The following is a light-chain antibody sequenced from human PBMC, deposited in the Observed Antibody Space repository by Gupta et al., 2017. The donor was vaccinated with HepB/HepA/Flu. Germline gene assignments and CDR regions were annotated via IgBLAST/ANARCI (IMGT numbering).Light chain of an antibody. Sequence: EIVLTQSPVTLSLSPGERATLACRASQSVSPYLAWYQQKPGQPPSLLVFDASNRATGVPARFSGSGSGTEFTLTISSLEPEDFAVYYCQQRINWPLTFGGGTRVEIK. CDR2: DAS. J-gene: IGKJ4*01. V-gene: IGKV3-11*01. CDR1: QSVSPY. CDR3: QQRINWPLT.